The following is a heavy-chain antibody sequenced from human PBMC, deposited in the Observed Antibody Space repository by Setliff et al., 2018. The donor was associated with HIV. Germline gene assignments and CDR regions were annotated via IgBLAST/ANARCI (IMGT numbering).Heavy chain of an antibody. CDR2: ISAYSGNT. CDR3: ARHPSGWYGDYFFDY. V-gene: IGHV1-18*03. Sequence: SVKVSCKASGYTFTSYAISWVRQAPGQGLEWMGWISAYSGNTHYAQRLQDRVTMTTDTSTSTAYMDLRSLRSDDMAVYYCARHPSGWYGDYFFDYWGQGTLVTVS. J-gene: IGHJ4*02. D-gene: IGHD4-17*01. CDR1: GYTFTSYA.